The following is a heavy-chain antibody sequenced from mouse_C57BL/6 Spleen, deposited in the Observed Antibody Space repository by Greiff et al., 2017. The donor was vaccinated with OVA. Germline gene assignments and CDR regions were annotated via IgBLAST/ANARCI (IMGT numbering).Heavy chain of an antibody. J-gene: IGHJ4*01. Sequence: VQLQQSGAELVRPGTSVKLSCKASGYTFTSYWMHWVKQRPGQGLEWIGVIDPSDSYTNYNQKFKGKATLTVDTSSSTAYMQLSSLTSEDSAVYYCARSDSSGYPYAMDYWGQGTSVTVSS. CDR2: IDPSDSYT. CDR3: ARSDSSGYPYAMDY. D-gene: IGHD3-2*02. V-gene: IGHV1-59*01. CDR1: GYTFTSYW.